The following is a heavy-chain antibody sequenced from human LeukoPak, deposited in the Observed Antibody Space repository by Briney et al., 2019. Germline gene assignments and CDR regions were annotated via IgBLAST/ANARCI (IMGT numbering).Heavy chain of an antibody. J-gene: IGHJ4*02. CDR2: IYPGDSDT. V-gene: IGHV5-51*01. D-gene: IGHD6-13*01. Sequence: GESLQISCKGSGYSFTSYWIGWVRQMPGKGLEWMGIIYPGDSDTRYSPSFQGQVTISADKSISTAYLQWSSLKASDTAMYYCARGDWGSSSKIYFDYWGQGTLVTVSS. CDR3: ARGDWGSSSKIYFDY. CDR1: GYSFTSYW.